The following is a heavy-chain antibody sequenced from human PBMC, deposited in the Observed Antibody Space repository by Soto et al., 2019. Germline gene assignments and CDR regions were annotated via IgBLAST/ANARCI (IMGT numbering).Heavy chain of an antibody. V-gene: IGHV1-69*02. CDR1: GGTFSSYT. Sequence: QVQLVQSGAEVKKPGSSVKVSCKASGGTFSSYTISWVRQAPGQGLEWMGRIIPILGIANYAQKFQGRVTITADKSTSTAYMELSSLRSEDTAVYYCASWRSSGDWFDPWGQGTLVTVSS. CDR3: ASWRSSGDWFDP. CDR2: IIPILGIA. D-gene: IGHD6-19*01. J-gene: IGHJ5*02.